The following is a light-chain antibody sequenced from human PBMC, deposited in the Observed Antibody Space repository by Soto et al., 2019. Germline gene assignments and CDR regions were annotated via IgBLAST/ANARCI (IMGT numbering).Light chain of an antibody. V-gene: IGKV3-15*01. CDR3: HQYNNWPLT. CDR2: SAS. J-gene: IGKJ4*01. CDR1: QRISFN. Sequence: ETLLTQSPATLSVSPGERATLSCRASQRISFNLAWYQQKPGQAPRLLIYSASTRFTGVPARFSGSGSGTDFTLTISSLQSEDFAVYYCHQYNNWPLTFGGGTKVENK.